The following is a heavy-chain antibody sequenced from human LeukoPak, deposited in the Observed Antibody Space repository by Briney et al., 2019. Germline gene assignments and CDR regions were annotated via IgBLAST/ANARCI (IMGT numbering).Heavy chain of an antibody. CDR3: ATDIAAARDY. V-gene: IGHV4-39*07. Sequence: SETLSLTCTVSGGSISSSSYYWGWIRQPPGKGLEWIGSIYYSGSTYYNPSLKSRVTISVDTSKNQFSLKLSSVTAADTAVYYCATDIAAARDYWGQGTLVTVSS. D-gene: IGHD6-13*01. CDR1: GGSISSSSYY. J-gene: IGHJ4*02. CDR2: IYYSGST.